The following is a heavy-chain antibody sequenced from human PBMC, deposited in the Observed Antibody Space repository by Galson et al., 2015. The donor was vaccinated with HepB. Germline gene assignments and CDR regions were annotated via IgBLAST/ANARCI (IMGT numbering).Heavy chain of an antibody. CDR3: ARGTWDFWSVNWFDP. V-gene: IGHV3-7*03. CDR2: IKQDGSEK. D-gene: IGHD3-3*01. J-gene: IGHJ5*02. CDR1: GFTFSSYR. Sequence: SLRLSCAASGFTFSSYRMSWVRQAPGKGLEWVANIKQDGSEKYYVDSVKGRFTISRDNAKNSLYLQMNSLRAEDTAVYYCARGTWDFWSVNWFDPWGQGTLVTVSS.